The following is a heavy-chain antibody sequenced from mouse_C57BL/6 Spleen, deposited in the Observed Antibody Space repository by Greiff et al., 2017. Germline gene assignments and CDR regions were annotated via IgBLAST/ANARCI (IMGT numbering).Heavy chain of an antibody. V-gene: IGHV2-2*01. CDR2: IWSGGST. CDR3: ARRGRPRAWFAY. CDR1: GFSLTSYG. Sequence: QVQLKESGPGLVQPSQSLSITCTVSGFSLTSYGVHWVRQSPGKGLEWLGVIWSGGSTDYNAAFISRLSIRKDNSKSQFFFKMNSLQADDAAIYYCARRGRPRAWFAYWGQGTLVTVSA. J-gene: IGHJ3*01.